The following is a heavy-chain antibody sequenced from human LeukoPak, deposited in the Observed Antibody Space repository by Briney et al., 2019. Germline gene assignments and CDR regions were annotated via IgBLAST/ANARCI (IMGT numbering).Heavy chain of an antibody. D-gene: IGHD3-16*02. CDR3: ARDPADYVWGSYREHFDY. Sequence: ASVKVSCKASGYTFTGYYMHWVRQAPGQGLELMGRINPNSGGTNYAQKFQGRVTMTRDTSISTAYMELSRLRSDDTAVYYCARDPADYVWGSYREHFDYWGQGTLVTVSS. CDR1: GYTFTGYY. CDR2: INPNSGGT. V-gene: IGHV1-2*06. J-gene: IGHJ4*02.